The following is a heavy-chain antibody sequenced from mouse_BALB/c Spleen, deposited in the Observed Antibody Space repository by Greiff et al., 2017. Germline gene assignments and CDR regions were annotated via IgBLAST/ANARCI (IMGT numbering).Heavy chain of an antibody. CDR2: ISTYNGNT. CDR3: ARSNHYYGSLYAMDY. D-gene: IGHD1-1*01. J-gene: IGHJ4*01. Sequence: QVQLQQSGPEVVRPGVSVKISCKGSGYIFTDYAMHWVKQSHAKSLEWIGVISTYNGNTNYNQKFKGKATMTVDKSSSTAYMELARLTSEDSAIYYCARSNHYYGSLYAMDYWGQGTSVTVSS. V-gene: IGHV1-67*01. CDR1: GYIFTDYA.